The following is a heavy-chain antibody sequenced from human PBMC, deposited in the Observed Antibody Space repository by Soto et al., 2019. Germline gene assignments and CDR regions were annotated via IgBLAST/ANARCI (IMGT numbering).Heavy chain of an antibody. D-gene: IGHD6-13*01. J-gene: IGHJ4*01. CDR2: VNPNSGGT. CDR1: GYTFTGYY. Sequence: GASVKVSCKASGYTFTGYYMHWVRQAPGQGPEWMGWVNPNSGGTKYAQKFQGWVTMTRDTSIRKAYMGLSRLRSDDTAVYYCARGTYSSSWYDYWGHGTLVTVSS. V-gene: IGHV1-2*04. CDR3: ARGTYSSSWYDY.